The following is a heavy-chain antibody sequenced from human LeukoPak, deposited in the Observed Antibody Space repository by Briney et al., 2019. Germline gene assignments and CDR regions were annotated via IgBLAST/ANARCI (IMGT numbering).Heavy chain of an antibody. Sequence: SETLSLTCAVYGGSFSGYYWSWIRQPPGKGLEWIGEINHSGSTNYSPSLKSRVTISVDTSKNQFSLKLSSVTAADTAVYYCARVPYDSSGGYYYGMDVWGQGTTVTVSS. D-gene: IGHD3-22*01. CDR2: INHSGST. CDR1: GGSFSGYY. J-gene: IGHJ6*02. CDR3: ARVPYDSSGGYYYGMDV. V-gene: IGHV4-34*01.